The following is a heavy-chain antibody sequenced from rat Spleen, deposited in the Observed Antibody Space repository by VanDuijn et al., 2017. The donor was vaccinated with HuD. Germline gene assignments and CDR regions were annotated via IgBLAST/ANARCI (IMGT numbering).Heavy chain of an antibody. J-gene: IGHJ2*01. D-gene: IGHD3-3*01. CDR2: ISPSGGST. CDR3: ATHAVALFDY. V-gene: IGHV5-19*01. CDR1: GFTFSNYG. Sequence: EVQLVESGGGLVQPGRSLKLSCAASGFTFSNYGMHWIRQAPTKGLEWVASISPSGGSTYYRDSVKGRFTISRDNAKSTLYLQMDSLRSEDTATYYGATHAVALFDYWGQGVMVTVSS.